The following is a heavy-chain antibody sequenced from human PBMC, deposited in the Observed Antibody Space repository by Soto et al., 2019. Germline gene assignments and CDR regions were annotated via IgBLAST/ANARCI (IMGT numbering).Heavy chain of an antibody. Sequence: SVKVSCKASGGTFSNYAINWVRQAPGQGLEWMGGIIPIFGTANYAQKFQGRVTITADESTSTAYLDLSSLRSEDTAVYYCARPVEMAAISRSYLFYWGQGTLVTVSS. CDR2: IIPIFGTA. J-gene: IGHJ4*02. V-gene: IGHV1-69*13. D-gene: IGHD6-19*01. CDR1: GGTFSNYA. CDR3: ARPVEMAAISRSYLFY.